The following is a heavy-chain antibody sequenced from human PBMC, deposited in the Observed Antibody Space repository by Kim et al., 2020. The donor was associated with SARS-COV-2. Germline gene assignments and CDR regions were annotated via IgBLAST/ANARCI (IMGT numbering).Heavy chain of an antibody. CDR3: AKGVVFAYSSPMGWFDP. V-gene: IGHV3-9*01. Sequence: GGSLRLSCAASGFTFGDYAMHWVRQAPGKGLEWVSGISWNSGSIGYADSVKGRFTISRDNAKNSLYLQMNSLRAEDTALYYCAKGVVFAYSSPMGWFDPWGQGTLVTVSS. D-gene: IGHD6-13*01. J-gene: IGHJ5*02. CDR1: GFTFGDYA. CDR2: ISWNSGSI.